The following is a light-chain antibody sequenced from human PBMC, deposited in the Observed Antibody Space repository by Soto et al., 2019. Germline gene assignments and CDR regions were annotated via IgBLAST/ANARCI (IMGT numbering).Light chain of an antibody. CDR1: SGHSSYA. CDR2: LNSDGSH. J-gene: IGLJ1*01. Sequence: QLVLTQSPSASASLGASVKLTCTLSSGHSSYAIAWHQQQPEKGPRYLMKLNSDGSHSKGDGIPDRFSGSSSGDERYLTISSLQSEDEADYYCQTWGTGIHYVFGTGTKVTVL. CDR3: QTWGTGIHYV. V-gene: IGLV4-69*01.